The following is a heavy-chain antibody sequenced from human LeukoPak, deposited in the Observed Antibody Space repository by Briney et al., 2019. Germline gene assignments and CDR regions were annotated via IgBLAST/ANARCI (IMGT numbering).Heavy chain of an antibody. Sequence: PGGSLRLSCSASGFTFSSYAMHWVRQAPGKGLEWIGYIYYRGSTNYNPSLKSRVTISVDTSKNQFSLKLSSVTAADTAVYYCARLSGYSSGHYYSDYWGQGTLVTVSS. V-gene: IGHV4-59*01. CDR1: GFTFSSYA. CDR2: IYYRGST. D-gene: IGHD3-22*01. CDR3: ARLSGYSSGHYYSDY. J-gene: IGHJ4*02.